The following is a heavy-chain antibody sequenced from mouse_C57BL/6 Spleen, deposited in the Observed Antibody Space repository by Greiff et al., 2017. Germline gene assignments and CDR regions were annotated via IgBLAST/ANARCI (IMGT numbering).Heavy chain of an antibody. D-gene: IGHD2-4*01. CDR1: GYTFTSYW. CDR2: IDPSDSYT. CDR3: ARKEGYDYAAWFAY. V-gene: IGHV1-59*01. Sequence: VQLQQPGAELVRPGTSVKLSCKASGYTFTSYWMHWVKQRPGQGLEWIGVIDPSDSYTNYNQKFKGKATLTVDTSSSTAYMQLSSLTSEDSAVYYCARKEGYDYAAWFAYWGQGTLVTVSA. J-gene: IGHJ3*01.